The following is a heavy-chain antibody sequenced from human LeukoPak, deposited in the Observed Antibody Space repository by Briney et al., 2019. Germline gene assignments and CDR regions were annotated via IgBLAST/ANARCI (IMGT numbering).Heavy chain of an antibody. Sequence: GGSLRLSCAASGFTFSSYWMHWVRQAPGKGLVWVSRINSDGSSTSYADSVKGRFTISRDNAKNTLYLQMNSLRAEDTAVYCCARGPRGIPQDYWGQGTLVTVSS. CDR1: GFTFSSYW. J-gene: IGHJ4*02. CDR2: INSDGSST. D-gene: IGHD2-21*01. V-gene: IGHV3-74*01. CDR3: ARGPRGIPQDY.